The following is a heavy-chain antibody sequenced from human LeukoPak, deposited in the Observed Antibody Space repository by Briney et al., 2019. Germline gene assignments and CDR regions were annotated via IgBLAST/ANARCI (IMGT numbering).Heavy chain of an antibody. CDR1: GFTFSRYG. CDR3: AELGITMIGGV. J-gene: IGHJ6*04. V-gene: IGHV3-21*01. D-gene: IGHD3-10*02. Sequence: TGGSLRLSCAASGFTFSRYGMSWVRLTPGKGLEWVSSITSSSTYTFYADSVKGRFTISRDNAKNSLYLQMNSLRAEDTAVYYCAELGITMIGGVWGKGTTVTISS. CDR2: ITSSSTYT.